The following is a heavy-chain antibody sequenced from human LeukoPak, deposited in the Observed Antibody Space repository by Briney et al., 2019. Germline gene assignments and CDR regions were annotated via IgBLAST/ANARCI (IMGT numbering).Heavy chain of an antibody. CDR1: GGTFSSYA. CDR3: ARGIFGVVHDAFDI. J-gene: IGHJ3*02. CDR2: IIPIFGTA. Sequence: SVKVSCKASGGTFSSYAISWVRQAPGQGLEWMGGIIPIFGTANYAQKFQGRVTITADESTSTAYMELSSLRSEDTAVYYCARGIFGVVHDAFDIWGQGTMVTVSS. V-gene: IGHV1-69*01. D-gene: IGHD3-3*01.